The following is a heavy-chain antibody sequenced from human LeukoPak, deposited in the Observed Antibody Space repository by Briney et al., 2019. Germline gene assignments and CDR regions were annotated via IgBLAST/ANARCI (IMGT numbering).Heavy chain of an antibody. CDR2: ISGSGGST. Sequence: GASLRLSCAASGFTFSSYAMSWVRQAPGKGLEWVSAISGSGGSTYYADSVKGRFTISRDNSKNTLYLQMNSLRAEDTAVYYCAQHPSWIQPWDYFDYWGQGTLVTVSS. CDR1: GFTFSSYA. J-gene: IGHJ4*02. V-gene: IGHV3-23*01. D-gene: IGHD5-18*01. CDR3: AQHPSWIQPWDYFDY.